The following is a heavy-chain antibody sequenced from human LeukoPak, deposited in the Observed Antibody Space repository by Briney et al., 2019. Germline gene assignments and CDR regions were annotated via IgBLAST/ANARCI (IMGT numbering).Heavy chain of an antibody. CDR3: AREGPNAYYDFWSGYYHYYYYMDV. CDR1: GYTFTGYY. D-gene: IGHD3-3*01. Sequence: ASVKVSCKASGYTFTGYYMHWVRQAPGQGLEWMGWISAYNGNTNYAQKLQGRVTMTTDTSTSTAYMELRSLRSDDTAVYYCAREGPNAYYDFWSGYYHYYYYMDVWGKGTTVTVSS. CDR2: ISAYNGNT. V-gene: IGHV1-18*04. J-gene: IGHJ6*03.